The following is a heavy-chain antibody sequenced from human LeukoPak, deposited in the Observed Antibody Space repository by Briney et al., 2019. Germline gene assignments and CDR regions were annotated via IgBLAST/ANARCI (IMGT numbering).Heavy chain of an antibody. CDR1: GFTFSSYT. CDR3: VRDPTPRYCSGGSCYTHYGMDV. J-gene: IGHJ6*02. D-gene: IGHD2-15*01. V-gene: IGHV3-21*01. Sequence: KPGGSLRLSCAASGFTFSSYTMNWVRQAPGKGLEWVSSISSSSSYIYYADSVKGRLTISRDNAKNSLYLQMNSLRAEDTAVYYCVRDPTPRYCSGGSCYTHYGMDVWGQGTTVTVSS. CDR2: ISSSSSYI.